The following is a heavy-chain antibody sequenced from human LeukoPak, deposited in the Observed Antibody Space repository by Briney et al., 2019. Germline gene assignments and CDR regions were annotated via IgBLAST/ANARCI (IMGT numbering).Heavy chain of an antibody. D-gene: IGHD2-21*02. J-gene: IGHJ2*01. CDR3: ARDRQAYCGGDCYSDWYFDL. Sequence: PSETLSLTCTVSGGSVSSGSYYWSWIRQPPGTGLEWIGYIYYSGSTNYNPSLKSRVTISVDTSKNQFSLKLSSVTAADTTVYYCARDRQAYCGGDCYSDWYFDLWGRGTLVTVSS. CDR2: IYYSGST. CDR1: GGSVSSGSYY. V-gene: IGHV4-61*01.